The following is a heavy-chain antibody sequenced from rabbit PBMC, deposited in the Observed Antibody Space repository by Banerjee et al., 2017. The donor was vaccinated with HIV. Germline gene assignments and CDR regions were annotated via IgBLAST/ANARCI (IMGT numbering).Heavy chain of an antibody. V-gene: IGHV1S40*01. Sequence: QSLEGSGGDLVKPGASLTLTCTASGFSFSSVFWMCWVRQAPGKGLEWIACIYAGSNGGTYYASWAKGRFTISRTSSTTVTLQMTSLTVADTATYFCARDTGTSFSSYGMDLWGPGTLVTVS. CDR1: GFSFSSVFW. CDR3: ARDTGTSFSSYGMDL. D-gene: IGHD7-1*01. J-gene: IGHJ6*01. CDR2: IYAGSNGGT.